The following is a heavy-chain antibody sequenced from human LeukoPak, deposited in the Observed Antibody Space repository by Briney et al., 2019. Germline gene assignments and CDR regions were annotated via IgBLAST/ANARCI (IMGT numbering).Heavy chain of an antibody. V-gene: IGHV4-34*01. CDR1: GGSFSGYY. D-gene: IGHD1-14*01. J-gene: IGHJ4*02. CDR3: ARAHEPAQYYFDY. CDR2: ISHSGST. Sequence: PSETLSLTCAVYGGSFSGYYWSWIRQPPGKGLEWIGEISHSGSTNYNPSLKSRVTISVDTSKNQFSLKLSSVTAADTAVYYCARAHEPAQYYFDYWGQGTLVTVSS.